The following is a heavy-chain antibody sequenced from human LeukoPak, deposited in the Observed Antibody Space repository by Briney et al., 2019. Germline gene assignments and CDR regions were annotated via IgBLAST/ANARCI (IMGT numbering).Heavy chain of an antibody. CDR3: ARVEMATSDPAFDY. D-gene: IGHD5-24*01. V-gene: IGHV4-59*01. CDR1: GGSISSYY. Sequence: SETLSLTCTVSGGSISSYYWSWIRQPPGKGLEWLGYIYYSGSTNYNPSLKSRVTISVDTSKNQFSLKLSSVTAADTAVYYCARVEMATSDPAFDYWGQGALVTVSS. J-gene: IGHJ4*02. CDR2: IYYSGST.